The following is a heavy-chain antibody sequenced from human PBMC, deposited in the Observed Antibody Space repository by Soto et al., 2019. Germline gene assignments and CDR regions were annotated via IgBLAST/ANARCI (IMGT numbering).Heavy chain of an antibody. CDR3: AKDRDNYYYDSGSDY. J-gene: IGHJ4*02. Sequence: PGGSLRLSCAASGFTFSSYWMHWVRQGPGKGLVWVSRINSDGSTTSYADSVKGRFTISRDNAKNTLYLQMNSLRAEDTAVYYCAKDRDNYYYDSGSDYWGQGTLVTVSS. CDR1: GFTFSSYW. CDR2: INSDGSTT. D-gene: IGHD3-22*01. V-gene: IGHV3-74*01.